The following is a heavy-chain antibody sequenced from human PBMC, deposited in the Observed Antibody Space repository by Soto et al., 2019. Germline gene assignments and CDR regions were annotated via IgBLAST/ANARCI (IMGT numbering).Heavy chain of an antibody. CDR2: IWYDGSNK. Sequence: GGSLRLSCAASGFTFSSYGMHWVRQAPGKGLEWVAVIWYDGSNKYYADSVKGRFTISRDNSKNTLFLQMNSLRAEDTAVYYCAREAGSSSWYHDYYYYGMDVWGQGTTVTVS. D-gene: IGHD6-13*01. CDR1: GFTFSSYG. CDR3: AREAGSSSWYHDYYYYGMDV. V-gene: IGHV3-33*08. J-gene: IGHJ6*02.